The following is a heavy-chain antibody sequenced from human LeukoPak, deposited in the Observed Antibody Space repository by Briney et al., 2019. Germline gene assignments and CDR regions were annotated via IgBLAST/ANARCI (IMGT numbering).Heavy chain of an antibody. D-gene: IGHD3-22*01. J-gene: IGHJ4*02. V-gene: IGHV1-2*02. CDR3: ARGHYDSSGYYYIRAFVGFDY. Sequence: ASVKVSCKASGYTFTGYYMHWVRQAPGQGLEWMGWINPNSAGTNYAQKFQGRVTMTRDTSISTAYMELSRLRSDDTAVYYCARGHYDSSGYYYIRAFVGFDYWGQGTLVTVSS. CDR1: GYTFTGYY. CDR2: INPNSAGT.